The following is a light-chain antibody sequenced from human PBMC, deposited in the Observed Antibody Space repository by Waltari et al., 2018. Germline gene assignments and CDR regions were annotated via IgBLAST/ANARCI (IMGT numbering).Light chain of an antibody. Sequence: SYKLTQTHSLAVSPGQPTSLTCSGGNMRHKYVCWYQQKKGQSPELVIYQDDKRPSGIPERFSGSNSGDTATLTISGTQPMDEADYYCQAWDDTTAWVFGGGTKLTVL. CDR1: NMRHKY. J-gene: IGLJ3*02. CDR3: QAWDDTTAWV. CDR2: QDD. V-gene: IGLV3-1*01.